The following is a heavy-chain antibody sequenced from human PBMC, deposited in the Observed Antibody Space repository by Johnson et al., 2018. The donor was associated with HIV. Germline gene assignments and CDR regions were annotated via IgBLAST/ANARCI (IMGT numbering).Heavy chain of an antibody. CDR2: ISYDGSNK. D-gene: IGHD4-17*01. CDR1: GFTFSSYG. Sequence: QVQLVESGGGMVQPGRSLRLSCAASGFTFSSYGMHWVRQAPGKGLEWVAVISYDGSNKYYADSVKGRFTISRDNSKNTLYLQMNSLRAEDTAVYYCAKDAVTDDAFDIWGQGTMVTVSS. CDR3: AKDAVTDDAFDI. V-gene: IGHV3-30*18. J-gene: IGHJ3*02.